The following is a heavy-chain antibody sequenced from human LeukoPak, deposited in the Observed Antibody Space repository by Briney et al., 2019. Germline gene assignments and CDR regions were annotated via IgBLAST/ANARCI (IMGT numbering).Heavy chain of an antibody. CDR2: VTGGAVAT. J-gene: IGHJ4*02. CDR1: GFNFRSYA. CDR3: ARDSPLKGYNSGWATNSFDF. V-gene: IGHV3-23*01. D-gene: IGHD6-19*01. Sequence: GGSLRLSCAASGFNFRSYAMSWVRQAPGKGLEWVSTVTGGAVATYYADSVRDRHTISRDNSKNTLYLQMNSLRAEDTAVYYCARDSPLKGYNSGWATNSFDFWGQGTLVTVSS.